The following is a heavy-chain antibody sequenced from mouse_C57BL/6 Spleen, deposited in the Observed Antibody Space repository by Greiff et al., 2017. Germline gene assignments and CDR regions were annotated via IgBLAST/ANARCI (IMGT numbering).Heavy chain of an antibody. CDR3: AKEGVSYYGSRGYFDV. CDR2: IWGDGST. J-gene: IGHJ1*03. CDR1: GFSLTSYG. Sequence: VHLVESGPGLVAPSQSLSITCTVSGFSLTSYGVSWVRQPPGKGLEWLGVIWGDGSTNYHSALVSRLSISKDNSKSQVFLKLNSLQTDDTATYYCAKEGVSYYGSRGYFDVWGTGTTVTVSS. V-gene: IGHV2-3*01. D-gene: IGHD1-1*01.